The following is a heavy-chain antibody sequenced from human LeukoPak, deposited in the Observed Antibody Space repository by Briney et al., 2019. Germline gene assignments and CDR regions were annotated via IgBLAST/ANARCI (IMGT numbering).Heavy chain of an antibody. CDR2: RFYTGHT. CDR3: AKVSRDGFGWFDP. J-gene: IGHJ5*02. Sequence: SETLSLTCTVSDGSISSSSDYWGWIRQPPGKGLEWIGSRFYTGHTYYNPSLKSRVTISVDTSKNQFSLRLTSVTAPDTAVYYCAKVSRDGFGWFDPWGQGTLVTVSS. V-gene: IGHV4-39*01. D-gene: IGHD3-16*01. CDR1: DGSISSSSDY.